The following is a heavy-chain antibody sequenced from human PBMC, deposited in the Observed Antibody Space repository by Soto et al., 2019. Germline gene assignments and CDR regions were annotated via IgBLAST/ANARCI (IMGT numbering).Heavy chain of an antibody. CDR2: ISSSGSTI. J-gene: IGHJ3*02. Sequence: QVQLVESGGGLVKPGGSLRLSCAASGFTFSDYYMSWIRQAPGKGLEWVSYISSSGSTIYYADSVKGRFTISRDNAKNSLYLQMSSLRAEDTAVYYCAAKDTAMPNVAFDIWGQGTMVTVSS. V-gene: IGHV3-11*01. CDR3: AAKDTAMPNVAFDI. D-gene: IGHD5-18*01. CDR1: GFTFSDYY.